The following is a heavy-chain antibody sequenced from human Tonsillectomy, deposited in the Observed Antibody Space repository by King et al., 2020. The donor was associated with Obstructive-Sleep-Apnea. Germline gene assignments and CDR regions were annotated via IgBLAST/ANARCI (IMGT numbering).Heavy chain of an antibody. Sequence: VQLVESGGGLVKPGGSLRLSCAASGFTFSSYSMNWVRQAPGKGLEWVSSISSSSSYIYYADSVKGRFTISRDNAKNSLYLQMNSLRAEDTAVYYCARKLGAVAGSWGEDDYYFDYWGQGTLVTVSS. V-gene: IGHV3-21*01. CDR3: ARKLGAVAGSWGEDDYYFDY. CDR1: GFTFSSYS. J-gene: IGHJ4*02. CDR2: ISSSSSYI. D-gene: IGHD6-19*01.